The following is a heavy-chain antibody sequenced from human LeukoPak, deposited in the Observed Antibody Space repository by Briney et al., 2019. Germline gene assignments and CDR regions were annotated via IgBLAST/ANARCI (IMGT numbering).Heavy chain of an antibody. D-gene: IGHD6-13*01. V-gene: IGHV3-7*03. CDR1: GFSFSSYW. J-gene: IGHJ4*02. CDR2: IKHDGSEK. Sequence: GGSLRLSCAASGFSFSSYWMSWVRQAPGKGLEWVANIKHDGSEKYYVDSVKGRFTISRDNTKKSLYLQMNSLGAEDTAVYYCARAAWDSSSWYVGYFDYWGQGTLVTVSS. CDR3: ARAAWDSSSWYVGYFDY.